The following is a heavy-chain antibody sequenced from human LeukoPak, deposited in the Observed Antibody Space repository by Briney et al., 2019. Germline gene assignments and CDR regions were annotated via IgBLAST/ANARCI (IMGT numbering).Heavy chain of an antibody. CDR1: GGTFSSYA. Sequence: SVKVSCKASGGTFSSYAISWVRQAPGQGLEWMGRIIPIFGIANYAQKFQGRVTITADKSTSTAYMELSSLRSEDTAVYYCARDGNCGGDCNSMDVWGQGTTVTVSS. D-gene: IGHD2-21*02. V-gene: IGHV1-69*04. CDR2: IIPIFGIA. J-gene: IGHJ6*02. CDR3: ARDGNCGGDCNSMDV.